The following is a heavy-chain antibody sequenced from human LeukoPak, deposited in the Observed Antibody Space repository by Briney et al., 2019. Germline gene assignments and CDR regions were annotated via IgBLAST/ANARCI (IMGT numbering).Heavy chain of an antibody. J-gene: IGHJ4*02. D-gene: IGHD6-19*01. V-gene: IGHV4-34*01. CDR2: INHSGST. CDR1: GGSFSGYY. CDR3: ARYSSGWYPLFDY. Sequence: SETLSLTCAVYGGSFSGYYWSWIRQPPGKGLEWIGEINHSGSTNYNPSLKSRVTISVDTSKNLFSLKLSSVTAADTAVYYCARYSSGWYPLFDYWGQGTLVTVSS.